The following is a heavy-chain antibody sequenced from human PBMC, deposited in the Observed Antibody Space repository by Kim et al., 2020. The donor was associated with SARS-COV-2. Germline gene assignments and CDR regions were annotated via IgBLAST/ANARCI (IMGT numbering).Heavy chain of an antibody. V-gene: IGHV3-23*01. CDR3: AKDQAIGGRWLQASPTLFDY. J-gene: IGHJ4*02. Sequence: RFTISRDNSKNTLYLQMNSLRAEDTAVYYCAKDQAIGGRWLQASPTLFDYWGQGTLVTVSS. D-gene: IGHD3-16*01.